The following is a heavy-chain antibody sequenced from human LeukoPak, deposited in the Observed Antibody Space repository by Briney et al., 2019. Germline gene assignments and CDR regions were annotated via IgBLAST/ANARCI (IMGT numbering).Heavy chain of an antibody. CDR1: GGSISGYY. V-gene: IGHV4-34*01. CDR3: ARVNMGSWELDP. Sequence: PSETLSLTCAVYGGSISGYYWSWIRQSPGKGLEWIGEINHSGSTNYNPSLKSRVTISVDTSKNQFSLKLNSVTAADTAVYYCARVNMGSWELDPWGQGTLVTVSS. D-gene: IGHD1-26*01. CDR2: INHSGST. J-gene: IGHJ5*02.